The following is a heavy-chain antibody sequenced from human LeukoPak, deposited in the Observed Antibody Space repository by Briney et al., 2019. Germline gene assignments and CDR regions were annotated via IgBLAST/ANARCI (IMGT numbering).Heavy chain of an antibody. Sequence: ASVKVSCKASGYTFTSYGISWVRQAPGQGLEWMGWISAYNGNTNYALKLQGRVTMTTDTSTSTAYMELRSLRSDDTAVYYCARDTAVAGHDLGGMDVWGQGTTVTVSS. D-gene: IGHD6-19*01. CDR3: ARDTAVAGHDLGGMDV. CDR1: GYTFTSYG. J-gene: IGHJ6*02. CDR2: ISAYNGNT. V-gene: IGHV1-18*01.